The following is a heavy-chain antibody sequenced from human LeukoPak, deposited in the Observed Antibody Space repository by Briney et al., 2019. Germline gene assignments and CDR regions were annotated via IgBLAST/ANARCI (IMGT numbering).Heavy chain of an antibody. Sequence: SETLSLTCTVSGGSISSSIYYWGWIRQPPGKGLEWIGSMYYSGSTYYNPSLKSRVTISVDTSKNQFSLKLSSVTAADTAVYYCARGPLITFGGVIVGYFDYWGQGTLVTVSS. CDR3: ARGPLITFGGVIVGYFDY. D-gene: IGHD3-16*02. CDR1: GGSISSSIYY. J-gene: IGHJ4*02. CDR2: MYYSGST. V-gene: IGHV4-39*07.